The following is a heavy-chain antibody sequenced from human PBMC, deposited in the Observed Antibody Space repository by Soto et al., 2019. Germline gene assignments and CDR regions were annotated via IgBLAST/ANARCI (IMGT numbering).Heavy chain of an antibody. J-gene: IGHJ4*02. CDR1: GGSISSYY. V-gene: IGHV4-59*01. CDR3: ARVRIAVAGTVIDY. CDR2: IYYSGST. D-gene: IGHD6-19*01. Sequence: SETLSLTCTVSGGSISSYYWSWIRQPPGKGLEWIGYIYYSGSTNYNPSLKSRVTISVDTSKNQFSLKLSSVTAADTAVYYCARVRIAVAGTVIDYWGQGTLVTV.